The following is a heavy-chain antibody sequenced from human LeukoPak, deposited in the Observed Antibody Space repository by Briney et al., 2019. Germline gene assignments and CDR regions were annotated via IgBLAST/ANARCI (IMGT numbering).Heavy chain of an antibody. V-gene: IGHV3-7*01. CDR1: GFSFSSYW. D-gene: IGHD2-2*01. CDR2: IKQDGSEK. CDR3: ARAPTVLVGYCSSSSCQADY. J-gene: IGHJ4*02. Sequence: AGGSLRLSCAASGFSFSSYWMNWVRQAPGKGLEWVANIKQDGSEKHYVDSVKGRFTISRDNAKNSLYLQMNSLRVEDTAVYYCARAPTVLVGYCSSSSCQADYWGQGTLVTVSS.